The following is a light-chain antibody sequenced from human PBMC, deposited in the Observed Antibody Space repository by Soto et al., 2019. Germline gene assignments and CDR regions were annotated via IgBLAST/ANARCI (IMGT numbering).Light chain of an antibody. Sequence: EIVLTQSPGTLSVYPGERATLSCRASQSVSSRYVAWYQQKPGQAPRLLIYAASGRATGIPDRFSGSGSGTAFTLTISRLEPEDFGVYHCQQYGTSPWTFGQGTKVEIK. V-gene: IGKV3-20*01. CDR2: AAS. CDR1: QSVSSRY. CDR3: QQYGTSPWT. J-gene: IGKJ1*01.